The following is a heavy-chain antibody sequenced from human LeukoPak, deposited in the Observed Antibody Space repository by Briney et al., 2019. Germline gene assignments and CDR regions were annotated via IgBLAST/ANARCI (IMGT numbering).Heavy chain of an antibody. J-gene: IGHJ3*02. Sequence: LPGGSLRLSCAASGFTFSSHAMSWVRQAPGKGLEWVSVIYSGGTTYYADSVKGRFTISRANSRNTLYLQMNSLRAEDTAVYYCARDAFDIWGQGTMVTVSS. CDR3: ARDAFDI. V-gene: IGHV3-66*01. CDR1: GFTFSSHA. CDR2: IYSGGTT.